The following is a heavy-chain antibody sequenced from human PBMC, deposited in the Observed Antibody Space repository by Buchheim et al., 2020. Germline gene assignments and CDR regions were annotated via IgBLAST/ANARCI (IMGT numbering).Heavy chain of an antibody. CDR2: IYYSGST. D-gene: IGHD3-10*01. Sequence: QVQLQESGPGLVKPSQTLSLTCTVSGGSISSGDYYWSWIRQPPGKGLEWIGYIYYSGSTYYNPSLNSRVTISVNTSKNQFSLKLSSVTAADTAVYYCARDRVIGWFGELLSNYYYYYGMDVWGQGTT. V-gene: IGHV4-30-4*01. J-gene: IGHJ6*02. CDR1: GGSISSGDYY. CDR3: ARDRVIGWFGELLSNYYYYYGMDV.